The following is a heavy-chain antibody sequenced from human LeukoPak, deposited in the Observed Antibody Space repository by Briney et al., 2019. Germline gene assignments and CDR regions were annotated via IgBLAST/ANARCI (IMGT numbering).Heavy chain of an antibody. V-gene: IGHV1-2*07. CDR1: GYTFTGYY. D-gene: IGHD5-24*01. CDR2: INPNSGGT. Sequence: ASVKVSCKASGYTFTGYYMHWVRQAPGQGLEWMGWINPNSGGTNYAHKFQGRVTMTRDTSISTAYMELSRLRSDDTAVYYCARDHLRRDGFDYWGQGTLVTVSS. CDR3: ARDHLRRDGFDY. J-gene: IGHJ4*02.